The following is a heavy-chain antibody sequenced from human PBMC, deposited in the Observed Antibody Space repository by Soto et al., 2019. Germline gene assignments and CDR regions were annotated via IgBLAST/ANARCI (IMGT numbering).Heavy chain of an antibody. D-gene: IGHD6-19*01. V-gene: IGHV3-23*01. CDR2: ISGSGNSR. Sequence: EVQLLESGGGLVQPGGSLKLSCAASGFSFSNFAVTWVRQAPGKGLEWVSTISGSGNSRYYADSVKGRFTVSRDNSKDTLYLQMNSLRAEDTAVYYCAKEFLAAVTDTKGVYYYHYGMDVWGHGTTVTVSS. J-gene: IGHJ6*02. CDR3: AKEFLAAVTDTKGVYYYHYGMDV. CDR1: GFSFSNFA.